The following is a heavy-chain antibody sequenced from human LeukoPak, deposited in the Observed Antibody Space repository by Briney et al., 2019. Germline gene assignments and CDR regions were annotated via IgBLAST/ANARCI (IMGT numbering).Heavy chain of an antibody. D-gene: IGHD2-15*01. V-gene: IGHV3-23*01. CDR2: VSAGGSNT. J-gene: IGHJ4*02. CDR1: PVTFGTSA. Sequence: GGSLRLSCVGSPVTFGTSAVSWVRQAPGKGLEWVSAVSAGGSNTYYAESVEGRFTISRDNAKNTLYLEMNSLTAEDTALYHCTRSGYSNGYDYWGQGTLVTVSS. CDR3: TRSGYSNGYDY.